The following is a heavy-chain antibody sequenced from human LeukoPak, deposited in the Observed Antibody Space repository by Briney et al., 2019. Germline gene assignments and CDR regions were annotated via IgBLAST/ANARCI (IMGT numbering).Heavy chain of an antibody. CDR2: IYPGDSDT. V-gene: IGHV5-51*01. CDR3: ASKSGSYNDAFDI. CDR1: GYSFTSYW. D-gene: IGHD1-26*01. Sequence: GESLKISCKGSGYSFTSYWIGWVRLMPGKGLEWMGIIYPGDSDTRYSPSFQGQVTISADKSISTAYLQWSSLKASDTAMYYCASKSGSYNDAFDIWGQGTMVTVSS. J-gene: IGHJ3*02.